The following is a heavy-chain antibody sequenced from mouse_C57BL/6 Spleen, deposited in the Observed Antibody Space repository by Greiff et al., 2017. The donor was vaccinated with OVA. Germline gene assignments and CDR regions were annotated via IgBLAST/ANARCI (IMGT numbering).Heavy chain of an antibody. CDR3: AREGGIYDYDYFDY. D-gene: IGHD2-4*01. V-gene: IGHV1-61*01. CDR1: GYTFTSYW. J-gene: IGHJ2*01. CDR2: IYPSDSET. Sequence: QVQLKQPGAELVRPGSSVKLSCKASGYTFTSYWMDWVKQRPGQGLEWIGNIYPSDSETHYNQKFKDKATLTVDKSSSTAYMQLSSLTSEDSAVYYCAREGGIYDYDYFDYWGQGTTLTVSS.